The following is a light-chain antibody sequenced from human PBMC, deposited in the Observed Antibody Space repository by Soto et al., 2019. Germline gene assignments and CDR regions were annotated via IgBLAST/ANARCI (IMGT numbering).Light chain of an antibody. CDR2: WAS. J-gene: IGKJ1*01. CDR1: QSVLFSSNNKNY. V-gene: IGKV4-1*01. Sequence: DIVMTQSPDSLAVSLGERATINCKSSQSVLFSSNNKNYLAWYQQKPGQPPKLLIYWASTRESGVPDRFSGSGSGTDFTLTISRLQAEDVAVYFCQQYYSPLTWTFGQGTKVEIK. CDR3: QQYYSPLTWT.